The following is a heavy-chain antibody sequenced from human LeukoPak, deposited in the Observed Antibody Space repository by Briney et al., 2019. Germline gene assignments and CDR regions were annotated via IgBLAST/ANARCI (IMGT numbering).Heavy chain of an antibody. CDR3: AKLGNFASGSYSD. CDR2: ISDSAGST. CDR1: GFTFSSFA. D-gene: IGHD3-10*01. J-gene: IGHJ4*02. Sequence: GGSLRLSCAASGFTFSSFAMSWVRQAPGKGLEWLSTISDSAGSTYYADSVKGRFTISRDNSKNTLYLHMNSLRAEDTAVYYCAKLGNFASGSYSDWGQGTLVTVSS. V-gene: IGHV3-23*01.